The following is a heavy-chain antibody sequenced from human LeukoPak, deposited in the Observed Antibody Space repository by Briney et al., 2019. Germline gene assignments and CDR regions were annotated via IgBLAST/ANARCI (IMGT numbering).Heavy chain of an antibody. V-gene: IGHV3-48*02. CDR3: ARRGYFDF. D-gene: IGHD5-12*01. J-gene: IGHJ4*02. CDR1: GFSFSTYS. CDR2: ITGGGSTI. Sequence: GGSLRLSCAASGFSFSTYSMNWVRQAPGKGLEWASYITGGGSTIYYADSVKGRFTVSRDNAQNSLFLQMDSLRDEDTAVYYCARRGYFDFWGQGTLVTVSS.